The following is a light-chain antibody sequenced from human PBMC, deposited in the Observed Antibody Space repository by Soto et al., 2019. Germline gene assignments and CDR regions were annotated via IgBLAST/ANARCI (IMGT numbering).Light chain of an antibody. CDR3: QEYGSSRT. CDR1: QSVSSSY. CDR2: GAS. J-gene: IGKJ1*01. V-gene: IGKV3-20*01. Sequence: EIVLTQSPGTLSLSPGERATLSCRASQSVSSSYLAWYQQKLGQAPRLLIYGASSRATDIPDRFSGSGSGTDFTLIISRLEPEDFAVYYCQEYGSSRTFGQGTKVEIK.